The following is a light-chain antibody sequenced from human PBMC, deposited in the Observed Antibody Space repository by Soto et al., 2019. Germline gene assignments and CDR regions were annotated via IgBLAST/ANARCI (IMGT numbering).Light chain of an antibody. CDR3: QQFNAWPRT. Sequence: DIVMTQSPATLSVSPGERATLSCRASQTVGGNLAWYQQRPGQAPRLLLYGASIRATGIPARFSGSGSGTEFTLTISSLQSEDFAVYYCQQFNAWPRTFGQGTKVDIK. CDR2: GAS. CDR1: QTVGGN. J-gene: IGKJ1*01. V-gene: IGKV3-15*01.